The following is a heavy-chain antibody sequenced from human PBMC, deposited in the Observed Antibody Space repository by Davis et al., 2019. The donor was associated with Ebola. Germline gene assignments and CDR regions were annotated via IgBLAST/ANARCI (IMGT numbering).Heavy chain of an antibody. D-gene: IGHD4-17*01. CDR3: ARFERDYGDYYFDY. CDR1: GGSISSSSFY. CDR2: IYYSGST. J-gene: IGHJ4*02. V-gene: IGHV4-39*01. Sequence: MPSETLSLTCTVSGGSISSSSFYGGWIRQPPGKGLEWIGSIYYSGSTYYNPSLQSRVTISVDTSKNQFSLKLSSVTAADTAVYYCARFERDYGDYYFDYWGQGTLVTVSS.